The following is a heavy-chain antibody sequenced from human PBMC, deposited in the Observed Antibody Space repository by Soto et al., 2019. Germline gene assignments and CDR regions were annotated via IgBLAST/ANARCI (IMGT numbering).Heavy chain of an antibody. V-gene: IGHV1-69*13. Sequence: SVKVSCKASGGTFSSYAISWVRQAPGQGLERMGEIIPIFGTANYAQKFQGRVTITADESTSTAYMERSSLRSEDTAVYYCARDGEMATIPSTNCFDPWGQGTLVTVSS. J-gene: IGHJ5*02. CDR3: ARDGEMATIPSTNCFDP. D-gene: IGHD5-12*01. CDR1: GGTFSSYA. CDR2: IIPIFGTA.